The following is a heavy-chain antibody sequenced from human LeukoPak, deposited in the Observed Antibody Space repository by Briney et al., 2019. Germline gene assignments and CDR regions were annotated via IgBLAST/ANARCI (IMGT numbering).Heavy chain of an antibody. D-gene: IGHD1-7*01. CDR1: GYTFTSYG. Sequence: GASVKVSCKASGYTFTSYGISWVRQAPGQGLEWMGWINAYNGNTNYARKLQGRVTMTTDTSTSTAYMELRSLRSDDTAVYYCARDPVIITGTTGGYYYGMDVWGQGTTVTVSS. J-gene: IGHJ6*02. CDR3: ARDPVIITGTTGGYYYGMDV. CDR2: INAYNGNT. V-gene: IGHV1-18*01.